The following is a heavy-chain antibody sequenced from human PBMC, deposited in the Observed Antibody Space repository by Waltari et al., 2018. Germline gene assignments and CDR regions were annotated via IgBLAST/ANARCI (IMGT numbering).Heavy chain of an antibody. CDR1: GFTFSSYG. Sequence: QVQLVESGGGVVQPGRSLSICCEACGFTFSSYGRPWVREAAGKGLEWVEVIWYDVSNKYYADSVKGRFTISRDNSKNTLYLQMNSLRAEDTAVYYCAKGRTSRIFGVVMGGMDVWGQGTTVTVSS. CDR2: IWYDVSNK. D-gene: IGHD3-3*01. V-gene: IGHV3-33*06. J-gene: IGHJ6*02. CDR3: AKGRTSRIFGVVMGGMDV.